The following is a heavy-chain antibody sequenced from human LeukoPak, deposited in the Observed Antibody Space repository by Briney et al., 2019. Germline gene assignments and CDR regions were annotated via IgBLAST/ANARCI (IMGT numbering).Heavy chain of an antibody. CDR1: AGSISNYY. Sequence: SETLSLTCTVSAGSISNYYWSWIRQPPGKGLEWIGYISYSGSTNYNPSLKSRVTISVDTSKNQFSLKLSSVTAADTAVYYCARVGDLYSSSWQHFDYWGQGTLVTVSS. CDR2: ISYSGST. CDR3: ARVGDLYSSSWQHFDY. J-gene: IGHJ4*02. V-gene: IGHV4-59*08. D-gene: IGHD6-13*01.